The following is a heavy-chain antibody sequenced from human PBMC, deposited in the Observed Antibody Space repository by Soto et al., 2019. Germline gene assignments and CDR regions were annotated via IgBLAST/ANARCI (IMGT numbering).Heavy chain of an antibody. J-gene: IGHJ6*02. CDR2: INSDGSST. V-gene: IGHV3-74*01. D-gene: IGHD6-13*01. Sequence: HPGGSLRLSCAASGFTFSSYWMHWVRQAPGKGLVWVSRINSDGSSTSYADSVKGRFTISRDNAKNTLYLQMNSLRAEDTAVYYCARDRISSWYPRGLYYYYYGMDFWGQGTTVTVAS. CDR3: ARDRISSWYPRGLYYYYYGMDF. CDR1: GFTFSSYW.